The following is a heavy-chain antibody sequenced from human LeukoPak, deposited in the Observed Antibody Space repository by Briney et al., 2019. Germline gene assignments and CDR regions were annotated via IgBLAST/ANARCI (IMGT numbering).Heavy chain of an antibody. Sequence: GGSLRLSCAASGFTFSSYGMHWVRQAPGKGLEWVAFIRYDGSNKYYADSVKGRFTISRDNSKNTLYLQMNSLRAEDTAVYYCAREEKGTYLADYWGQGTLVTVSS. CDR1: GFTFSSYG. D-gene: IGHD5-24*01. J-gene: IGHJ4*02. CDR2: IRYDGSNK. CDR3: AREEKGTYLADY. V-gene: IGHV3-30*02.